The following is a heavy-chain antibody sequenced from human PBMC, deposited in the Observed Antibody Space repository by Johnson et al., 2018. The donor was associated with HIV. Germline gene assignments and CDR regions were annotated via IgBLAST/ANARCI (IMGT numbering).Heavy chain of an antibody. CDR3: TTERLRNYYDSSGYRDAFDI. Sequence: VQLVESGGGLVQPGRSLRLSCAASGFNFTYYLMSWVRQAPGKGLEWVANIKRVGSETYYGDSVKGRLTVSRDNAMKSLYLQMSSLKAEDTAVYYCTTERLRNYYDSSGYRDAFDIWGQGTMVTVSS. V-gene: IGHV3-7*05. D-gene: IGHD3-22*01. CDR2: IKRVGSET. CDR1: GFNFTYYL. J-gene: IGHJ3*02.